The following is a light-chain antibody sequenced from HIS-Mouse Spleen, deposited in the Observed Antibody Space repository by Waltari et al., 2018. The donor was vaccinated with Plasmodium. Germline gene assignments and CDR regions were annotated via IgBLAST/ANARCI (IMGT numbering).Light chain of an antibody. CDR3: QQYDNLPLT. V-gene: IGKV1-33*01. J-gene: IGKJ4*01. CDR2: DAS. Sequence: DIQMTQSPSSLSASAGGRGSNTCQGSQDVSNYLNWYQQKPGKAPKLLIYDASNLETGVPSRFSGSGYGTDFTFTISSLQPEDNATYYCQQYDNLPLTFGGGTQVEIK. CDR1: QDVSNY.